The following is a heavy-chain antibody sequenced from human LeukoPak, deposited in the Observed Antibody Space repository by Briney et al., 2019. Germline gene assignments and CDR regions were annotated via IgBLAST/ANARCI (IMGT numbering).Heavy chain of an antibody. CDR2: ISAYNGNT. Sequence: ASVKVSCKASGYTFTTYGISWVRQAPGQGLEWMVWISAYNGNTNYAQKFQGRVTMTTDTSTSTAYMELRSLRSDDTAVYYCARQCGSLCPFDYWGQGTLVTVSS. D-gene: IGHD1-26*01. CDR1: GYTFTTYG. CDR3: ARQCGSLCPFDY. J-gene: IGHJ4*02. V-gene: IGHV1-18*01.